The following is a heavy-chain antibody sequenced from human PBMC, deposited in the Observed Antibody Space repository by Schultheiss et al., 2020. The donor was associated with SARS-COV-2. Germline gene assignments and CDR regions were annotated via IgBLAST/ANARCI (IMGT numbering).Heavy chain of an antibody. CDR1: GFTFSSYS. V-gene: IGHV3-21*01. CDR3: ARGEYQEDGWFDP. D-gene: IGHD2-2*01. Sequence: GGSLRLSCAASGFTFSSYSMNWVRQAPGKGLEWVSSISSSSSYIYYADSVKGRFTISRDNAKNSLYLQMNSLRAEDTAVYYCARGEYQEDGWFDPWGQGTLVTVSS. CDR2: ISSSSSYI. J-gene: IGHJ5*02.